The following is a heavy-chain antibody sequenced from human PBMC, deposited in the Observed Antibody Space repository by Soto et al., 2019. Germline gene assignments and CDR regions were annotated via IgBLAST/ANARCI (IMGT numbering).Heavy chain of an antibody. Sequence: GESLKISCKGSGYSFTSYWIGWVRQMPGKGLEWMGIIYPGDSDTRYSPSFQGQVTISADKSISTAYLQWSSLKASDTAMYYCATDYSSSSNRGWYYYGMDVWGQGTTVTVSS. V-gene: IGHV5-51*01. J-gene: IGHJ6*02. CDR2: IYPGDSDT. CDR1: GYSFTSYW. D-gene: IGHD6-6*01. CDR3: ATDYSSSSNRGWYYYGMDV.